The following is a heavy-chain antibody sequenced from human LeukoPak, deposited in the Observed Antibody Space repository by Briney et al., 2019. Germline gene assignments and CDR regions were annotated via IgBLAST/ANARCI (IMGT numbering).Heavy chain of an antibody. CDR2: IYYSGST. Sequence: PSETLSLTCTVSGGSTSSYCWSWIRQPPGKGLEWIGYIYYSGSTNYNPSLMSRVTISEDTSKNQFSLKLSSATAADTAIYYCARGPAWYFNYWGQGTLVTVSS. V-gene: IGHV4-59*01. D-gene: IGHD2-15*01. CDR3: ARGPAWYFNY. CDR1: GGSTSSYC. J-gene: IGHJ4*02.